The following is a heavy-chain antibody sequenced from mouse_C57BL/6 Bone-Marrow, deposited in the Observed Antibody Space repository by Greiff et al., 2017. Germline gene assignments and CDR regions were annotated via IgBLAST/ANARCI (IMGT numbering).Heavy chain of an antibody. CDR2: INPSTGGT. J-gene: IGHJ3*01. Sequence: EVQLQQSGPELVKPGASVKISCTASGYSFTGYYMNWVKQSPEKSLEWIGEINPSTGGTTYNQKFKAKATLTVDKSSSTAYMQLKSLTSEDSAVYYCARKVRRIFAYWGQGTLVTVSA. CDR1: GYSFTGYY. D-gene: IGHD1-3*01. CDR3: ARKVRRIFAY. V-gene: IGHV1-42*01.